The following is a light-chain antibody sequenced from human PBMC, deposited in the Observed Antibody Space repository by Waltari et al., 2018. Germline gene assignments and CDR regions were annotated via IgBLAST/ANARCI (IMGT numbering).Light chain of an antibody. Sequence: DIQMTQSPSFVSASVGDRVTITCRASQGIRSWLAWYQQKPGRAPKLLMYAASILQSGVPSRFSGSGSGTDFSLTIDSLQPEDFATYYCQQANSFPLTFGGGTRVEIK. J-gene: IGKJ4*01. CDR3: QQANSFPLT. V-gene: IGKV1-12*01. CDR1: QGIRSW. CDR2: AAS.